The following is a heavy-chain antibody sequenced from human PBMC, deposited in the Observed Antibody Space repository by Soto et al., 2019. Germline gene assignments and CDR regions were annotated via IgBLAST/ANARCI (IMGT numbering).Heavy chain of an antibody. D-gene: IGHD3-16*01. CDR3: ATNPESYAWGLEGYCDY. V-gene: IGHV3-30*03. J-gene: IGHJ4*02. CDR2: ISYDGSDK. CDR1: GFTFSSYG. Sequence: QVQLVESGGGVVQPGRSLRVSCAASGFTFSSYGMNWVRQAPGKGLEWVAIISYDGSDKYYADSVKGRFTISRDNSKNPLYLQMNSLRGEDTAVYYCATNPESYAWGLEGYCDYWGQGTLVTVSS.